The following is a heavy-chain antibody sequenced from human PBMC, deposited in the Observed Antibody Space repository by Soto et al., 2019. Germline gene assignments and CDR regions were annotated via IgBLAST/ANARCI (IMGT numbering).Heavy chain of an antibody. Sequence: VASGKVSCKASGDTRTDFSMHWVRQARGQRPEWMGWLSVGNGDTKYSQKFQGRVTITRDTSARTAYMELSNLRSEDTAVYYCANSEGDCGGGSCYNYFYYYGMDVWGQGTTVTVSS. CDR1: GDTRTDFS. D-gene: IGHD2-15*01. V-gene: IGHV1-3*01. J-gene: IGHJ6*02. CDR2: LSVGNGDT. CDR3: ANSEGDCGGGSCYNYFYYYGMDV.